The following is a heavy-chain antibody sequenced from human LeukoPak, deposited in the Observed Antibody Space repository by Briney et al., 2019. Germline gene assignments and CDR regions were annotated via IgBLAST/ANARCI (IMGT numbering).Heavy chain of an antibody. D-gene: IGHD2-8*01. CDR2: ISSNGGST. CDR3: AREGDIVLMVYAIGPFNWFDP. CDR1: GFTFSSYA. Sequence: PGGSLRLSCAASGFTFSSYAMHWVRQAPGKGLEYVSAISSNGGSTYYANSVKGRFTISRDNSKNTLYLQMGSLRAEDMAVYYCAREGDIVLMVYAIGPFNWFDPWGQGTLVTVSS. J-gene: IGHJ5*02. V-gene: IGHV3-64*01.